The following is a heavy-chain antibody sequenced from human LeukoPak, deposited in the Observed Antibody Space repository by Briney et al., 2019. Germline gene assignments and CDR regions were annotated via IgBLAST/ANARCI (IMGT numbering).Heavy chain of an antibody. CDR3: ATYSGAHHKTFDY. CDR2: ITSSGTYI. D-gene: IGHD1-26*01. Sequence: AGGSLRLSCAASGFTFNNYNMNWVRQAPGKALEWVSSITSSGTYIFYADSVKGRFTISRDNAKNSLYLQMNSLGPEDTAVYYCATYSGAHHKTFDYWGQGTLVTVSS. V-gene: IGHV3-21*01. CDR1: GFTFNNYN. J-gene: IGHJ4*02.